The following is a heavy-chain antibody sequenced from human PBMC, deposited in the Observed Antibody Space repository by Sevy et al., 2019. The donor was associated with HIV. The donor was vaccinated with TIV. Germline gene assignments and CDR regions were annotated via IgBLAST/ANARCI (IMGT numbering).Heavy chain of an antibody. CDR1: GFSLNSYW. J-gene: IGHJ4*02. CDR3: VRAIATADSF. CDR2: INQDGSVN. D-gene: IGHD6-13*01. Sequence: GWSLRLSCVASGFSLNSYWMLWVRQAPGKGLEWVANINQDGSVNYYADSVKGRFTISRDNARNLVSLQMNILRVEDTAVYYCVRAIATADSFWGQGTLVTVSS. V-gene: IGHV3-7*01.